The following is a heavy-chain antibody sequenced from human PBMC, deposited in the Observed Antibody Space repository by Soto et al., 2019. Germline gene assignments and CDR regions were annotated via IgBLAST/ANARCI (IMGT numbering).Heavy chain of an antibody. Sequence: EVRLVDSGGGLVQPGGSLRLSCAASGFTLSDHYMDWVRQAPGKGLEWVGRSTNKRTSYTTAYAASVKGRFTISRDDSKNSLYLQMNGLKAEDTAVYYCVRGHWGFDSWGQGTQVTVSS. J-gene: IGHJ4*02. CDR1: GFTLSDHY. V-gene: IGHV3-72*01. D-gene: IGHD7-27*01. CDR2: STNKRTSYTT. CDR3: VRGHWGFDS.